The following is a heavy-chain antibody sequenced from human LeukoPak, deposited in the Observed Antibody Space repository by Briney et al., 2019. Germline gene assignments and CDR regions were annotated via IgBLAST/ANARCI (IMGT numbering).Heavy chain of an antibody. J-gene: IGHJ3*02. CDR1: GGPISSGGYY. V-gene: IGHV4-31*03. Sequence: SQTLSLTCTVSGGPISSGGYYWSWIRQHPGKGLEWIGYIYYSGSTYYNPSLKSRVTISVDTSKNQFSLKLSSVTAADTAVYYCARDAYYYDSSGYINAFDIWGQGTMVTVSS. D-gene: IGHD3-22*01. CDR3: ARDAYYYDSSGYINAFDI. CDR2: IYYSGST.